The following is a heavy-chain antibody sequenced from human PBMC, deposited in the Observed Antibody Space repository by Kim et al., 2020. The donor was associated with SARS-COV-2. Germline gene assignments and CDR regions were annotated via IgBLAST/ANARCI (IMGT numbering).Heavy chain of an antibody. J-gene: IGHJ3*02. D-gene: IGHD5-18*01. V-gene: IGHV3-9*01. Sequence: GGSLRLSREASGFSFDDYAMHWVRQAPGKGLEWVSGISWNSNNIGYADSVKGRFTISRDNAKNSLYLQMNSLRAEDTALYYCAKGKGDTAMVTAFDIWGQGTMVTVSS. CDR1: GFSFDDYA. CDR2: ISWNSNNI. CDR3: AKGKGDTAMVTAFDI.